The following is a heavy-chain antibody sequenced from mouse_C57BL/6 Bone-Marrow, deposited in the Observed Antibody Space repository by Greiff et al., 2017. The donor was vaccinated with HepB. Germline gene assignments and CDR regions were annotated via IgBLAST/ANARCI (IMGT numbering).Heavy chain of an antibody. Sequence: EVQVVESGGGLVQPGGSLKLSCAASGFTFSDYYMYWVRQTPEKRLEWVAYISNGGGSTYYPDTVKGRFTISRDNAKNTLYLQMSRLKSEDTAMYYCARLTGTRAMDYWGQGTSVTVSS. CDR1: GFTFSDYY. V-gene: IGHV5-12*01. J-gene: IGHJ4*01. CDR2: ISNGGGST. CDR3: ARLTGTRAMDY. D-gene: IGHD4-1*01.